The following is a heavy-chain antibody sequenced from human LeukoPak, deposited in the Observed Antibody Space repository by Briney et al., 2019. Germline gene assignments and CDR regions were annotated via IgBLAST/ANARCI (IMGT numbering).Heavy chain of an antibody. V-gene: IGHV4-38-2*02. J-gene: IGHJ4*02. CDR3: ARENWVFDY. Sequence: SETLSLTCVVSGYSISSGYHWGCIRQPPGKGLEWIGSVYRSGSTYYNPSLKSRVTISVDTSKNQISLKVRSVTAADTAMYYCARENWVFDYWGQGILVTVSS. D-gene: IGHD7-27*01. CDR2: VYRSGST. CDR1: GYSISSGYH.